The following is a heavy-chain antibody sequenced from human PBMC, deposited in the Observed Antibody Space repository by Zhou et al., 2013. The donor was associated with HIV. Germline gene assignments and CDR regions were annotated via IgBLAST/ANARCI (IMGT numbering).Heavy chain of an antibody. Sequence: QVQLVQSGAEVKKPGASVTVSCKGSGYTFTNYDLNWVRQATGQGLEWMAWMNPKSGFTGYAQRFQDRVTFTRNTSINTVYMHLSSLRSEDTAVYYCATVFFDRSDYWGQGTLVTVSS. CDR3: ATVFFDRSDY. D-gene: IGHD3-9*01. J-gene: IGHJ4*02. CDR1: GYTFTNYD. CDR2: MNPKSGFT. V-gene: IGHV1-8*03.